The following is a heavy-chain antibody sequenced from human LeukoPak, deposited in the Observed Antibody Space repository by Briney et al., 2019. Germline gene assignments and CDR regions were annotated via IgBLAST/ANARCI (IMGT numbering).Heavy chain of an antibody. V-gene: IGHV4-31*03. J-gene: IGHJ3*02. CDR1: GGSISSGGYY. CDR2: IYYSGST. Sequence: SQTLSLTCTVSGGSISSGGYYWSWIRQHPGKGLEWIGYIYYSGSTYYNPSLKSRVTISVDTSKNQFSLKLSSVTAADSAVYYCARGPSITMVRGVIIRSGAFDIWGQGTMVTVSS. D-gene: IGHD3-10*01. CDR3: ARGPSITMVRGVIIRSGAFDI.